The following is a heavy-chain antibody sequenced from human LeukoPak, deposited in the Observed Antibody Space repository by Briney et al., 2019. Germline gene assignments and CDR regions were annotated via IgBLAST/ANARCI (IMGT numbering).Heavy chain of an antibody. J-gene: IGHJ4*02. CDR2: INHSGST. D-gene: IGHD2-15*01. Sequence: PSETLSLTCAVYGGSFSGYYWSWIRQPPGKGLEWIGEINHSGSTNYNPSLKSRVTISVDTPKNQFSLKLTSVTAADTAVYYCARGGYCSGGSCYGGGFDYWGQGILVTVSS. V-gene: IGHV4-34*01. CDR1: GGSFSGYY. CDR3: ARGGYCSGGSCYGGGFDY.